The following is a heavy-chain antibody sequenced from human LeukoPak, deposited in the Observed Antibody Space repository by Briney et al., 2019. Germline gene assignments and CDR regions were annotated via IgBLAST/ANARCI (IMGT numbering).Heavy chain of an antibody. CDR2: ISSNGGST. J-gene: IGHJ4*02. D-gene: IGHD3-22*01. V-gene: IGHV3-64*04. CDR1: GFTFSSYA. Sequence: GGSLRLSCSASGFTFSSYAMHWVRQAPGKGLEYVSAISSNGGSTYYADSVKGRFTISRDNSKNTLYLQMNSLRAEDTAVYYCAKDEDDSSGYYLDYWGQGTLVTVSS. CDR3: AKDEDDSSGYYLDY.